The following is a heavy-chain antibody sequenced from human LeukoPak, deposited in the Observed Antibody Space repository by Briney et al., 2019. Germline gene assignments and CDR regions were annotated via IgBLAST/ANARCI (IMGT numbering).Heavy chain of an antibody. J-gene: IGHJ4*02. CDR3: TAEGVNPRGGWNLADY. CDR1: GFSFNNAW. Sequence: GGSLRLSCAASGFSFNNAWMSWVRQAPGKGLEWVGRIKSKTNGGTTDYAAPVTGRFTISRDDSKNTMYLQMNSLKTEDTAVYYCTAEGVNPRGGWNLADYWGQGTLVTVSS. D-gene: IGHD1-7*01. V-gene: IGHV3-15*01. CDR2: IKSKTNGGTT.